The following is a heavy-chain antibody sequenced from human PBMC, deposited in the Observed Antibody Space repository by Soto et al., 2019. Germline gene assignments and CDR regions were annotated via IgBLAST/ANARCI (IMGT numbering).Heavy chain of an antibody. D-gene: IGHD2-15*01. CDR2: ISHLETT. CDR3: VRGGGYDAFDF. CDR1: GVTAGSAACC. Sequence: SETLSLTCSVSGVTAGSAACCCNWIRQYAGKGLEWLGYISHLETTYYNPSFRSRLSLSIDRTRNQFFLSLSSMAAADKAVYYCVRGGGYDAFDFWGQGIQVTVSS. J-gene: IGHJ4*02. V-gene: IGHV4-30-2*06.